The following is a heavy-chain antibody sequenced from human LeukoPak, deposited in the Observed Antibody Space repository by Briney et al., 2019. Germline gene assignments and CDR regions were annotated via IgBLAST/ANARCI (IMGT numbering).Heavy chain of an antibody. J-gene: IGHJ3*02. CDR2: IYYSGST. D-gene: IGHD3-9*01. CDR3: ARRKNILRYFDWLSKVKNAFDI. CDR1: GGSISSGDYY. V-gene: IGHV4-30-4*01. Sequence: SETLSLTCTVSGGSISSGDYYWSWIRQPPGKGLEGIGYIYYSGSTYYNPSLKSRVTISVDTSKNQFSLKLSSVTAADTAVYYCARRKNILRYFDWLSKVKNAFDIWGQGTMVTVSS.